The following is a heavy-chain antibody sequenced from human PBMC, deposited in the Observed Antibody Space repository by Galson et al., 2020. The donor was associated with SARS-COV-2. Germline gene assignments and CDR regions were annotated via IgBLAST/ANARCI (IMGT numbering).Heavy chain of an antibody. CDR2: ISSGSTAV. CDR3: ARDLGTSSRSGGPGVDV. Sequence: GGSLRLSCAASGFKMINYSMNWVRQAPGKGLEWVAYISSGSTAVFYADSVKGRFTISRDYGKNSLYLQMNSLGAEDTAVYYCARDLGTSSRSGGPGVDVWGQGTTVNVSS. CDR1: GFKMINYS. J-gene: IGHJ6*02. D-gene: IGHD6-6*01. V-gene: IGHV3-48*04.